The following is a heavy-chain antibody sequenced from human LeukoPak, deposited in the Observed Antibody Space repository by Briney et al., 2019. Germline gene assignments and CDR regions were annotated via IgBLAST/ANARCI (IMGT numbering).Heavy chain of an antibody. Sequence: ASVKVSRKASGYTFNVYYMHWVRQAPAQGVECMGWINPNSGGTNYAQKFQGRVTMTRDTSISTAYMELSRLRSDDTAVYYCARGPIAAAGTWWFDPWGQGTLVTVSS. D-gene: IGHD6-13*01. CDR1: GYTFNVYY. CDR3: ARGPIAAAGTWWFDP. J-gene: IGHJ5*02. CDR2: INPNSGGT. V-gene: IGHV1-2*02.